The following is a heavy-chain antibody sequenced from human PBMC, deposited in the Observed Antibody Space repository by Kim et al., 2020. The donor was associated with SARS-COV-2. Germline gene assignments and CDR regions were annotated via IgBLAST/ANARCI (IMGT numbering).Heavy chain of an antibody. J-gene: IGHJ6*02. D-gene: IGHD5-12*01. Sequence: GGSLRLSCAASGFTFSSYWMSWVRHAPGKGLEWVANIKQDGSEKYYVDSVKGRFTISRDNAKNSLYLQMNSLRAEDTAVYYCAREGDGYNFPYYYGMDVWGQGTTVTVSS. CDR1: GFTFSSYW. CDR3: AREGDGYNFPYYYGMDV. V-gene: IGHV3-7*01. CDR2: IKQDGSEK.